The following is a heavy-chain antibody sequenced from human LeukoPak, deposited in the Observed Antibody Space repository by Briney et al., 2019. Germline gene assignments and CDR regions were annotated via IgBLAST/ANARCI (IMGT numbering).Heavy chain of an antibody. V-gene: IGHV1-8*01. Sequence: ASVKVSCKASGYTFTSYDINWVRQATGQGLKWMGWMNPNSGNTGYAQKFQGRVTMTRNTSISTAYMELSSLRSEDTAVYYCARLPVIVVVPAAISWFDPWGQGTLVTVSS. CDR1: GYTFTSYD. CDR2: MNPNSGNT. J-gene: IGHJ5*02. CDR3: ARLPVIVVVPAAISWFDP. D-gene: IGHD2-2*01.